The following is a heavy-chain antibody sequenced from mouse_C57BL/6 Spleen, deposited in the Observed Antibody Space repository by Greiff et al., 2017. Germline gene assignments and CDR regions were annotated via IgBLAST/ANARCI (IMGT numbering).Heavy chain of an antibody. J-gene: IGHJ3*01. CDR1: GFSLTSYG. V-gene: IGHV2-2*01. CDR3: ASIYYDYDDPAWFAY. Sequence: QVQLQQSGPGLVQPSQSLSITCTVSGFSLTSYGVHWVRQSPGKGLEWLGVLWSGGSTDYNAAFISRLSISKDNPKSQVFFKMNSLQADDTAIYYCASIYYDYDDPAWFAYWGQGTLVTVSA. CDR2: LWSGGST. D-gene: IGHD2-4*01.